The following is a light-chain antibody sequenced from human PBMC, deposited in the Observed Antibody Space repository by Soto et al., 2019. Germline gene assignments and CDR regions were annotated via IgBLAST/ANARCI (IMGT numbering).Light chain of an antibody. CDR2: AAS. Sequence: IQLTQSPSFLSASVGHRVTITCRASQGISSYLAWYQQKPGKAPKLLIYAASTLQSGVPSRFSGSGSGTEFTLTISSLQPEDFATYYCQQLNSYPITFGQGTRLEIK. J-gene: IGKJ5*01. CDR1: QGISSY. CDR3: QQLNSYPIT. V-gene: IGKV1-9*01.